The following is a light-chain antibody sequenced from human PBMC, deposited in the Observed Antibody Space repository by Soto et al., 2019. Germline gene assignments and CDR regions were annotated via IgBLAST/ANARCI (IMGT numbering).Light chain of an antibody. CDR3: QQYDNLPYT. J-gene: IGKJ2*01. Sequence: DIEMTQSPSSLSASVGDRVTITCQASQDIRKFLNWVQQRPGASPKLLIFDASNLETGVPSRFSAGGSGTQFTFTITSLQPEDTGTYFCQQYDNLPYTFAQGTKVEI. CDR1: QDIRKF. V-gene: IGKV1-33*01. CDR2: DAS.